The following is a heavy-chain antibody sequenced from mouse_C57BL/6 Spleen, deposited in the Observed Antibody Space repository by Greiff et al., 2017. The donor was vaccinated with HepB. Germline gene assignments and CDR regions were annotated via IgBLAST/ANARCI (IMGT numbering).Heavy chain of an antibody. D-gene: IGHD1-1*01. CDR1: GYTFTSYW. CDR2: IHPNSGST. CDR3: ARGAPIYYYGSSYLMDY. J-gene: IGHJ4*01. Sequence: VQLQQPGAELVKPGASVKLSCKASGYTFTSYWMHWVKQRPGQGLEWIGMIHPNSGSTNYNEKFKSKATLTVDKSSSTAYMQLSSLTSEDSAVYYCARGAPIYYYGSSYLMDYWGQGTSVTVSS. V-gene: IGHV1-64*01.